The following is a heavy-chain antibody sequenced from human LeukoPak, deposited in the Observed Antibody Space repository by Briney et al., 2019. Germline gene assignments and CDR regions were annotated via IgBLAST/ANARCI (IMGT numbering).Heavy chain of an antibody. D-gene: IGHD3-22*01. Sequence: GGSLRLSCAASGFTFSSYAMSWVRQAPGKELEWVSAISGSGGSTYYADSVKGRFTISRDNSKNTLYLQMNSLRAEDTAVYYCAKVANIYYDSSSNYFDYWGQGTLVTVSS. V-gene: IGHV3-23*01. J-gene: IGHJ4*02. CDR2: ISGSGGST. CDR1: GFTFSSYA. CDR3: AKVANIYYDSSSNYFDY.